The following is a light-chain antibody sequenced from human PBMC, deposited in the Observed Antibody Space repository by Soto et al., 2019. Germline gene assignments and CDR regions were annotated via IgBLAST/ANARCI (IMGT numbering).Light chain of an antibody. CDR1: QSVSSN. CDR3: QQYNGSPPWT. V-gene: IGKV3-15*01. Sequence: EIVMTQSPATLSLSPGERATLSCRASQSVSSNLAWYQQQPGQAARLLIYGASTRAAGIPARFSGSGCGTAFTLTISSLQDADVAVYYCQQYNGSPPWTFGQGTKVDIK. CDR2: GAS. J-gene: IGKJ1*01.